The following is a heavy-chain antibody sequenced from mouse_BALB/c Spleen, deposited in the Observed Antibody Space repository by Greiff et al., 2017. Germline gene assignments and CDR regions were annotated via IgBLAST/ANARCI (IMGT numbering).Heavy chain of an antibody. D-gene: IGHD2-4*01. J-gene: IGHJ2*01. CDR3: ARHYYDYDDY. CDR2: ISSGGGST. Sequence: EVNLVESGGGLVKPGGSLKLSCAASGFAFSSYDMSWVRQTPEKRLEWVAYISSGGGSTYYPDTVKGRFTISRDNAKNTLYLQMSSLKSEDTAMYYCARHYYDYDDYWGQGTTLTVSS. CDR1: GFAFSSYD. V-gene: IGHV5-12-1*01.